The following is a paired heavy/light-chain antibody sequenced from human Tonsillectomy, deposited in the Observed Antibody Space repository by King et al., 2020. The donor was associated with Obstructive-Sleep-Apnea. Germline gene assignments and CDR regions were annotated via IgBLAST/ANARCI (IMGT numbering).Heavy chain of an antibody. CDR3: ARDPGSETRLGLSWFDP. J-gene: IGHJ5*02. CDR1: GGSVSGSTSY. V-gene: IGHV4-39*07. CDR2: IFYSGST. D-gene: IGHD6-6*01. Sequence: QLQLQESGPGLVRPSETLSLTCTVSGGSVSGSTSYWGWIRQPPGKGLEWIGSIFYSGSTYYNPSLKSRVTISVDTSKNQFSLNLSSVTAADTAVYYCARDPGSETRLGLSWFDPWGQGTLVTVSS.
Light chain of an antibody. CDR3: QELYPFPLT. J-gene: IGKJ1*01. Sequence: IQLTQSPSSLSASVGDRVTISCRASQDIGNYVAWYQQKSGQAPRILIYGASTVHSGVSSRFSGSGSGTDFTLTISSLQPEDFGTYYCQELYPFPLTFGQGTVLEVK. CDR2: GAS. V-gene: IGKV1-9*01. CDR1: QDIGNY.